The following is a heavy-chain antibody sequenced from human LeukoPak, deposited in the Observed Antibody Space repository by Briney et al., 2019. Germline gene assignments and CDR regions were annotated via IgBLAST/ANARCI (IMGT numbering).Heavy chain of an antibody. J-gene: IGHJ5*02. D-gene: IGHD3-3*01. V-gene: IGHV1-18*01. CDR2: ISAYNGNT. CDR1: GYTFTSYG. CDR3: ARDLYDFWSGRVGWFDP. Sequence: ASVKVSCKASGYTFTSYGISWVRQAPGQGLEWMGWISAYNGNTNYAQKLQGRVTMATDTSTSTAYMELRSLRSDDTAVYYCARDLYDFWSGRVGWFDPWGQGTLVTVSS.